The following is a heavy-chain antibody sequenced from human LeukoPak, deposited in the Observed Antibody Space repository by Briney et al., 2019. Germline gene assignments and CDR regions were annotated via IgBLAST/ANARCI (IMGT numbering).Heavy chain of an antibody. D-gene: IGHD1-26*01. CDR2: IYYSGST. Sequence: SDTLSLTCAVSGYSISSSNWWGWIRQPPGKGLEWIGYIYYSGSTNYNPSLKSRVTMSVDTSKNQFSLKLSSVTALDTAVYYCARKPPQSGSAGDWFDPWGQGTLVTVSS. V-gene: IGHV4-28*06. CDR3: ARKPPQSGSAGDWFDP. J-gene: IGHJ5*02. CDR1: GYSISSSNW.